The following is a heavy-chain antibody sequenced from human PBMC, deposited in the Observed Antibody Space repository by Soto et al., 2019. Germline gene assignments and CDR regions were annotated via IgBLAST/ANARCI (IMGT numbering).Heavy chain of an antibody. Sequence: PGGSLRLSCEASGFSFSSYAMHWVRQAPGKGLEWVAVISYDGSNKYYADSVKGRFTISRDNSKNTLYLEMNSLRDEDTAVYYCARALTKILTGSMVPAGGQGTRVTVSS. J-gene: IGHJ4*02. CDR3: ARALTKILTGSMVPA. D-gene: IGHD3-9*01. V-gene: IGHV3-30-3*01. CDR1: GFSFSSYA. CDR2: ISYDGSNK.